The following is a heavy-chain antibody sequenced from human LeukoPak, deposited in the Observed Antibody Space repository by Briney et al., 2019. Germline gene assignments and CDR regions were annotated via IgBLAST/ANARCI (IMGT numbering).Heavy chain of an antibody. Sequence: GESLKISCKGYGYRFTTYWIGWVRQMPGKGLEWMGIIYPGDSDTRYSSSFQGQVTISADKSISTAYLQWSSLKASDTAMYYCARPSGSYYDNAFDIWGQGTMVTVSS. V-gene: IGHV5-51*01. CDR1: GYRFTTYW. CDR2: IYPGDSDT. D-gene: IGHD1-26*01. CDR3: ARPSGSYYDNAFDI. J-gene: IGHJ3*02.